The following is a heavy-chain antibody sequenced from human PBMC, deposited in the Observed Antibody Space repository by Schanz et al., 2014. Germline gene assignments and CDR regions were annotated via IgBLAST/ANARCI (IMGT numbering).Heavy chain of an antibody. CDR3: AKAKSQLPLVDY. CDR1: GFTVSNSY. V-gene: IGHV3-53*01. J-gene: IGHJ4*02. CDR2: IYSSGST. Sequence: DVQLVDSGGGLVQPGGSLRLSCAASGFTVSNSYIHWVRQAPGKGLEWVSTIYSSGSTYYADSVRGRFTISRDNSMNTVYLQRNSLRADDTAVYYCAKAKSQLPLVDYWGQGTLVAVSS. D-gene: IGHD2-21*01.